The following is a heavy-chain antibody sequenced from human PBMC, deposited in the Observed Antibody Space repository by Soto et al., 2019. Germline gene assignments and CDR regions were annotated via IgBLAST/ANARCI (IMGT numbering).Heavy chain of an antibody. CDR2: ISGSGGST. V-gene: IGHV3-23*01. CDR1: GFTFSSYA. CDR3: ARRAESYYDILTGYYTFDY. Sequence: SGGSLRLSCAASGFTFSSYAMSWARQAPGKGLVWVSAISGSGGSTYYADSVRGRFTISRDNSKNTLYLQMNSLRAEDTAVYYCARRAESYYDILTGYYTFDYWGQGTLVTVSS. J-gene: IGHJ4*02. D-gene: IGHD3-9*01.